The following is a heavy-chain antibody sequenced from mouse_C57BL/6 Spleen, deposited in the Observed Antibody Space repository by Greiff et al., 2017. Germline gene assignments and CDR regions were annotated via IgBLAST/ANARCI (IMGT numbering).Heavy chain of an antibody. CDR3: ARANYDGFAY. CDR2: IYPGDGDT. V-gene: IGHV1-82*01. J-gene: IGHJ3*01. D-gene: IGHD2-4*01. CDR1: GYAFSSSW. Sequence: QVQLKQSGPELVKPGASVKISCKASGYAFSSSWMNWVKQRPGKGLEWIGRIYPGDGDTNYNGKFKGKATLTADKSSSTAYMQRSSLTSEDSAVYFCARANYDGFAYWGQGTLVTVSA.